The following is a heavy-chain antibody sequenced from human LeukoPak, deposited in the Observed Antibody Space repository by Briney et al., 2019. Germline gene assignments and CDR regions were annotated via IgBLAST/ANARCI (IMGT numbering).Heavy chain of an antibody. CDR3: ASSFMAYYYYYYMDV. CDR2: IKQDGSEK. CDR1: GFTFSSYW. Sequence: GGSLRLSCAASGFTFSSYWMSWVRQAPGKGLEWVANIKQDGSEKYYVDSVKGRFTISRDNAKNSLYLQMNSLRAEDMAVYYCASSFMAYYYYYYMDVWGKGTTVTVSS. J-gene: IGHJ6*03. D-gene: IGHD3-10*01. V-gene: IGHV3-7*01.